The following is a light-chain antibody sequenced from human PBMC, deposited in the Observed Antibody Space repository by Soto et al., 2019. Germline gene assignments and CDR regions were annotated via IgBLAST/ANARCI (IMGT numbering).Light chain of an antibody. CDR1: QTIGRY. CDR2: AAS. CDR3: EQSYSALLFT. V-gene: IGKV1-39*01. Sequence: DIQMTQLPYSLSASVGDRVTITCRASQTIGRYLNWYQQKPGKVPKLLIYAASNLQSGVPARFSGSGSGTDFTLTITSLQPEDFPTYYCEQSYSALLFTFGPGTKVDI. J-gene: IGKJ3*01.